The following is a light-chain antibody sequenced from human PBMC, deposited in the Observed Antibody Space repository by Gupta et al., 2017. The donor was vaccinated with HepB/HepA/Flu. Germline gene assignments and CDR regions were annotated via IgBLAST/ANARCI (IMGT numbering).Light chain of an antibody. V-gene: IGKV3-20*01. CDR2: GAS. J-gene: IGKJ2*02. CDR3: QQERSSSCT. CDR1: QSVSSSY. Sequence: EIVLTQAPGTLSLSPGEIASLSCRASQSVSSSYLAWYQQKPGQAPRLLIYGASSRATGIPDKFSGRSSVTHFTLTISRLAPEDFALHYCQQERSSSCTFGQGTKLDTK.